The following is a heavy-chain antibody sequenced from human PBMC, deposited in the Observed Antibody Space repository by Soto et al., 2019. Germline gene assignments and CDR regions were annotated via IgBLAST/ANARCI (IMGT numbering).Heavy chain of an antibody. V-gene: IGHV3-23*01. CDR1: GFTVSSNY. Sequence: GGSLRLSCAASGFTVSSNYMSWVRQAPGKGLEWVSVISGSGGSTYYADSVKGRFTISRDNSKNTLYLQMNSLRAEDTAVYYCARGYSGYDPDYYYYYYYMDVWGKGTTVTVSS. D-gene: IGHD5-12*01. CDR2: ISGSGGST. J-gene: IGHJ6*03. CDR3: ARGYSGYDPDYYYYYYYMDV.